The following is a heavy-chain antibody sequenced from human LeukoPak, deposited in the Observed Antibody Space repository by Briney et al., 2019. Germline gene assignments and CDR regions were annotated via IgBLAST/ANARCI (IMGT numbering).Heavy chain of an antibody. CDR1: GGSISSYY. D-gene: IGHD5-18*01. CDR3: ARTRGYSYSPFDY. V-gene: IGHV4-4*07. CDR2: IYTSGST. Sequence: PSETLSLTSTVSGGSISSYYWSWIRQPAGKGLEWIGRIYTSGSTNYNPSLKSRVTMSVDTSKNQFSLKLRSVIAADTAVYYCARTRGYSYSPFDYWGQGTLVTVSS. J-gene: IGHJ4*02.